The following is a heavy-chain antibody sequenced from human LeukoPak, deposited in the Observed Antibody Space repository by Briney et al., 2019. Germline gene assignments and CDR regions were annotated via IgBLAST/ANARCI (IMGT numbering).Heavy chain of an antibody. D-gene: IGHD2/OR15-2a*01. J-gene: IGHJ4*02. CDR1: GGSLSSYY. CDR3: ARDVSHYFDY. CDR2: IYYSGST. Sequence: SETLSLTCTVSGGSLSSYYWSWIRQPPGKGLEWIGYIYYSGSTNYNPSLKSRVTISVDTSKNQFSLKLSSVTAADTAVYYCARDVSHYFDYWGQGTLVTVSS. V-gene: IGHV4-59*12.